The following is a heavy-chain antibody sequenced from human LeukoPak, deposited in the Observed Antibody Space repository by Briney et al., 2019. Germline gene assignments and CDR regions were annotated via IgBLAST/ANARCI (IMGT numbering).Heavy chain of an antibody. CDR2: ISWNSDFI. D-gene: IGHD3-10*01. V-gene: IGHV3-9*01. Sequence: GGSLRLSCAASGFNFDDYTMHWVRQPPGKGLEWVSGISWNSDFIVYGDSVKGRFTISRDNAKNSLYLQMNSLRAEDTALYYCAKSHGAGRYYPLEYWGQGTLLTVSS. CDR3: AKSHGAGRYYPLEY. J-gene: IGHJ4*02. CDR1: GFNFDDYT.